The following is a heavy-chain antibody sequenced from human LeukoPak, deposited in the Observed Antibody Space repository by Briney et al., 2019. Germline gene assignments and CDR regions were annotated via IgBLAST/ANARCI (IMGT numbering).Heavy chain of an antibody. J-gene: IGHJ6*02. D-gene: IGHD6-13*01. V-gene: IGHV4-34*01. CDR3: ARGRAIAAAGKGTSRRHYYGMDV. CDR1: GGSFSGYY. CDR2: INHSGST. Sequence: LETLSLTCAVYGGSFSGYYWSWIRQPPGKGLEWIGEINHSGSTNYNPSLKSRVTISVDTSKNQFSLKLNSVTPEDTAVYYCARGRAIAAAGKGTSRRHYYGMDVWGQGTTVTVSS.